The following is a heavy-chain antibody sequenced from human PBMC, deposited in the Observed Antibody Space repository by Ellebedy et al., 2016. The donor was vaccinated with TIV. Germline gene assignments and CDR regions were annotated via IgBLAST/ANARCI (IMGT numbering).Heavy chain of an antibody. D-gene: IGHD6-13*01. Sequence: SETLSLXXTVSGGSISSGGYYWSWIRQHPGKGLEWIGYIYYSGSTYYNPSLKSRVTISVDTSKNQFSLKLSSVTAADTAVYYCARECSSSWYERGWFDPWGQGTLVTVSS. CDR2: IYYSGST. J-gene: IGHJ5*02. CDR3: ARECSSSWYERGWFDP. V-gene: IGHV4-31*03. CDR1: GGSISSGGYY.